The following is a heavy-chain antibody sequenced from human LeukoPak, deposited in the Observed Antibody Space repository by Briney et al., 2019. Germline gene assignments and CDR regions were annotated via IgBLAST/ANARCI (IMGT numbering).Heavy chain of an antibody. Sequence: GGSLRLSCAASGFTFSSYWMSWVRQAPGKGLEWVANIKQDGSEKYYVDSVKGRFTISRDNAKNSLYLQMNSLRAEDTAVYYCARDKNSGECVSNSCYGVWPLDIWGQGTMVTVSS. CDR1: GFTFSSYW. CDR2: IKQDGSEK. V-gene: IGHV3-7*01. CDR3: ARDKNSGECVSNSCYGVWPLDI. D-gene: IGHD2-2*01. J-gene: IGHJ3*02.